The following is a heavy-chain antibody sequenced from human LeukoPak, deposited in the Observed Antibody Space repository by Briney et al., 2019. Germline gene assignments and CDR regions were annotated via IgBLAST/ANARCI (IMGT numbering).Heavy chain of an antibody. CDR1: GGSVSDSGYY. CDR2: SHYSRSP. D-gene: IGHD2-2*01. Sequence: SETLSLTCTVSGGSVSDSGYYWGWFRQTPGMALVWIGTSHYSRSPYYNPSLKSRLTTSVDAAKDEFSLNLRSVTASDTAVYYCARRREYHTFDYWGQGTLVTVSS. J-gene: IGHJ4*02. V-gene: IGHV4-39*01. CDR3: ARRREYHTFDY.